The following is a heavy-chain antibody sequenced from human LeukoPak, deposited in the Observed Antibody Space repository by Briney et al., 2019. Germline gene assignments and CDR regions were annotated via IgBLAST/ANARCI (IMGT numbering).Heavy chain of an antibody. D-gene: IGHD6-13*01. CDR3: AIQQRYSSSRQAD. V-gene: IGHV3-21*04. Sequence: GGSLRLSCAASGFTFSSYGMNWVRQAPGKGLEWVSFISSSSNYIYYADSVKGRFTISRDNAKNSLSLQMDSLRSDDTAVYYCAIQQRYSSSRQADWGQGTLVTVSS. J-gene: IGHJ4*02. CDR2: ISSSSNYI. CDR1: GFTFSSYG.